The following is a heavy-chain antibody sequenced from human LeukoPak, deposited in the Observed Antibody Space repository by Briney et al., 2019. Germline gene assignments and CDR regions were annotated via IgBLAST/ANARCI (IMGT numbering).Heavy chain of an antibody. J-gene: IGHJ3*02. CDR3: AREAYSGSYPTDAFDI. CDR1: GGSISSYY. D-gene: IGHD1-26*01. CDR2: IYTSGST. Sequence: PSETLSLTCTVSGGSISSYYWSWIRQPAGKGLEWIGRIYTSGSTNYNPSLKSRVTMSVDTSKNQFSLKLSSVTAADTAVYYCAREAYSGSYPTDAFDIWGQGTMVTVSS. V-gene: IGHV4-4*07.